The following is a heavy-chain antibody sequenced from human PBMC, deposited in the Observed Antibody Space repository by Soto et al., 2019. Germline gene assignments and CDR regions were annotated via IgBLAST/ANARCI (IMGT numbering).Heavy chain of an antibody. D-gene: IGHD6-19*01. CDR2: IYSGGST. V-gene: IGHV3-66*01. Sequence: GGSLRLSCAASGFTVSSNYMSWVRQAPGKGLEWVSVIYSGGSTYYADSVKGRFTISRDNSKNTLYLQMNSLRAEDTAVYYCASALGFGHSSGWYDAFDIWGQGTMVTVSS. CDR1: GFTVSSNY. CDR3: ASALGFGHSSGWYDAFDI. J-gene: IGHJ3*02.